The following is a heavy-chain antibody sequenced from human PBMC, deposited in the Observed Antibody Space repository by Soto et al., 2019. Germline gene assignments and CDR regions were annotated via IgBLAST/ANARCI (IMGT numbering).Heavy chain of an antibody. CDR2: ISGGGGST. CDR3: ARGGNRHEVPH. V-gene: IGHV3-23*01. CDR1: EFIFSNYA. J-gene: IGHJ4*02. D-gene: IGHD3-16*02. Sequence: WGSLGLSCAFSEFIFSNYAMTWVRQAPGKGLEWVPAISGGGGSTYYADSVKGRFTISRDNSKNTLYLQINSLRAEDTAVYYCARGGNRHEVPHWGQGTMVTVSS.